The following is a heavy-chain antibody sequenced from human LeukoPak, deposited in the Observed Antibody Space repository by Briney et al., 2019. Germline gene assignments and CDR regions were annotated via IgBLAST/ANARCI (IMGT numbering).Heavy chain of an antibody. CDR3: ARENRYASYALDY. Sequence: SETLSLTCTVSGGSISDYYWSWIRQPAGKGLEWIGRIYSSGSTNSHPALKSRVTMSVDTSKKQVSLMLSSVTAADTAVYFCARENRYASYALDYWGQGALVTVSS. D-gene: IGHD3-16*01. CDR1: GGSISDYY. V-gene: IGHV4-4*07. J-gene: IGHJ4*02. CDR2: IYSSGST.